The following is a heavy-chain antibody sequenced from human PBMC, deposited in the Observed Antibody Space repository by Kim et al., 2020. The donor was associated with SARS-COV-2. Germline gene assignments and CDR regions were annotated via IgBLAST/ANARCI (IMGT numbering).Heavy chain of an antibody. J-gene: IGHJ6*02. V-gene: IGHV3-30*01. CDR3: AGDKGIQLWSGFYYGMDV. D-gene: IGHD5-18*01. Sequence: VKGRFTISRYNSKNTLYLQLNSLGAEDTAVYYCAGDKGIQLWSGFYYGMDVWGQGTTVTVSS.